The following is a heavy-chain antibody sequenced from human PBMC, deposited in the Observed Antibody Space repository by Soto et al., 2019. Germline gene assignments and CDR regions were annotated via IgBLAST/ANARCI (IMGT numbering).Heavy chain of an antibody. J-gene: IGHJ6*02. CDR1: GGSISSYY. D-gene: IGHD1-26*01. CDR2: IYYSGST. Sequence: QVQLQESGPGLVKPSETLSLTCTVSGGSISSYYWSWIRQPPGKGLEWIGYIYYSGSTNYNPSLKSRVPIPVDTSKHQFSLKLSSVTAADTAVYYCARGQSGRYRPGEGYYYGMDVWGQGPTVTVSS. V-gene: IGHV4-59*01. CDR3: ARGQSGRYRPGEGYYYGMDV.